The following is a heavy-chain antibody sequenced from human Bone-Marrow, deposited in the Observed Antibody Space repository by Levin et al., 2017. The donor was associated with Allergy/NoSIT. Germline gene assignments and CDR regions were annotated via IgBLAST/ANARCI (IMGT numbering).Heavy chain of an antibody. CDR3: ASKLGVAGTPSGMSGFDP. V-gene: IGHV1-69*13. Sequence: ASVKVSCKASGGTFSSYAISWVRQAPGQGLEWMGGIIPIFGTANYAQKFQGRVTITADESTSTAYMELSSLRSEDTAVYYCASKLGVAGTPSGMSGFDPWGQGTLVTVSS. CDR2: IIPIFGTA. D-gene: IGHD6-19*01. J-gene: IGHJ5*02. CDR1: GGTFSSYA.